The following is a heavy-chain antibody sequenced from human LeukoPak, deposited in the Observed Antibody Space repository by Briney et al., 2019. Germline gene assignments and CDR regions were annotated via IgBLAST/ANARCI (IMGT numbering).Heavy chain of an antibody. CDR3: ARDSVVFPISGGSYWYFDL. D-gene: IGHD3-10*01. Sequence: ASVKVSCKASGYTFTSYDINWVRQATGQGLEWMGWMNPNSGNTGYAQKFQGRVTMTRNTSISTAYMELSSLRSEDTAVYYCARDSVVFPISGGSYWYFDLWGRGTLVTVSS. CDR2: MNPNSGNT. CDR1: GYTFTSYD. J-gene: IGHJ2*01. V-gene: IGHV1-8*01.